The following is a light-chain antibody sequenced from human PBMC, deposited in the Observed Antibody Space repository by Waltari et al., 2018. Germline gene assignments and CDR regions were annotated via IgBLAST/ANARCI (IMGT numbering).Light chain of an antibody. V-gene: IGLV3-21*04. Sequence: SYVVTQSPSVSVAPGETARITCGGDNIGSKSVHWYPQRPGQAPLLVIAYDSDRPSGIPERFSGSNSGNTATLTISWVEADDEADYYCLVWHSTTDHHGVFGGGTKLTVL. CDR2: YDS. CDR3: LVWHSTTDHHGV. J-gene: IGLJ2*01. CDR1: NIGSKS.